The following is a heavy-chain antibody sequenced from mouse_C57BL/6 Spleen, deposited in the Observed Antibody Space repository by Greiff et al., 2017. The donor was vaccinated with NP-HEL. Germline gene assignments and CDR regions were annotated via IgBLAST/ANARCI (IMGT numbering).Heavy chain of an antibody. CDR3: ARGIYYGPFDY. CDR2: ISDGGSYT. D-gene: IGHD2-1*01. V-gene: IGHV5-4*03. J-gene: IGHJ2*01. Sequence: EVMLVESGGGLVKPGGSLKLSCAASGFTFSSYAMSWVRQTPEKRLEWVATISDGGSYTYYPDNVKGRFTISRDKAKNKLYLQMSHLKSEDTAMYYCARGIYYGPFDYWGQGTTLTVSS. CDR1: GFTFSSYA.